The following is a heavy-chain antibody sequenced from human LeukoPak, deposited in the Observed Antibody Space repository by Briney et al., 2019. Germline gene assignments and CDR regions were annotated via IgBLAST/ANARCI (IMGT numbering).Heavy chain of an antibody. CDR3: ARDREPYCTGGTCYSTGDY. V-gene: IGHV3-21*01. CDR1: GFTFSSCS. J-gene: IGHJ4*02. CDR2: ISSSGSYI. Sequence: GGSLRLSCAASGFTFSSCSMNWVRQAPGKGLEWVSSISSSGSYIYYADSVKGRFTVSRDNAKNSLYLQMNSLRAEDTAVHYCARDREPYCTGGTCYSTGDYWGQGTLVTVSS. D-gene: IGHD2-15*01.